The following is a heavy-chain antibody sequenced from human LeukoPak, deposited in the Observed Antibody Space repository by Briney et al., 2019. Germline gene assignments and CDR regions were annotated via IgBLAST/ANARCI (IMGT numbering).Heavy chain of an antibody. Sequence: GGSLRLSCAASGFTFSNSAMNWVRQAPGKGPEWVSVISSGGGSTFYADSVKGRFTISRDNSKNTLYLQMNSLRAEDTAVYYCAKARYSGYAFDAFDMWGQGTMVSVSS. D-gene: IGHD5-12*01. CDR3: AKARYSGYAFDAFDM. CDR1: GFTFSNSA. J-gene: IGHJ3*02. V-gene: IGHV3-23*01. CDR2: ISSGGGST.